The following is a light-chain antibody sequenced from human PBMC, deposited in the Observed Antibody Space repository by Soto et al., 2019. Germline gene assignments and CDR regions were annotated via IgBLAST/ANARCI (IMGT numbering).Light chain of an antibody. CDR2: DVS. Sequence: QSALTQPASVTGSPGQSITISCNGTSSDVGGYNYVSWYQQHPGKAPKLMIYDVSSRPSGVSNRFSGSKSGNTASLTISGLQAEDEADYYCSSYTTTSTLLVFGGGTKLTVL. V-gene: IGLV2-14*01. J-gene: IGLJ3*02. CDR3: SSYTTTSTLLV. CDR1: SSDVGGYNY.